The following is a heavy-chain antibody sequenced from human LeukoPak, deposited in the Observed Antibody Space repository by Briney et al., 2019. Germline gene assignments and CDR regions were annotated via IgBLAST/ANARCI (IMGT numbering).Heavy chain of an antibody. Sequence: GGSLRLSCAASGFTFSSYGMHWVRQAPGKGLEWAAVISYDGSNKYYADSVKGRFTISRDNSKNTLYLQTNSLRAEDTAVYYCAKDRLSIVGDYWGQGTLVTVSS. D-gene: IGHD1-26*01. V-gene: IGHV3-30*18. CDR2: ISYDGSNK. J-gene: IGHJ4*02. CDR3: AKDRLSIVGDY. CDR1: GFTFSSYG.